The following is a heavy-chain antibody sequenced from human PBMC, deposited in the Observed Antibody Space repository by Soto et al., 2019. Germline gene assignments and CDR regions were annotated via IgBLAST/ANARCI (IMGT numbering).Heavy chain of an antibody. J-gene: IGHJ4*02. CDR1: GYTFTSYA. D-gene: IGHD6-19*01. V-gene: IGHV1-3*01. CDR3: ASFSGIAVAELIY. Sequence: QVQLVQSGAEVKKPGASVKVSCKASGYTFTSYAMHWVRQAPGQRLEWMGWINAGNGNTKYSQKFQGRVTITRDTYASTADMDLSSLRSEDTAVYYCASFSGIAVAELIYWGQGTLVTVSS. CDR2: INAGNGNT.